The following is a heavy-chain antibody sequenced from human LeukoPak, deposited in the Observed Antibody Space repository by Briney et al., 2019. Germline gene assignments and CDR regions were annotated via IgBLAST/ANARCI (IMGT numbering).Heavy chain of an antibody. J-gene: IGHJ6*03. CDR2: ISSSGSTI. V-gene: IGHV3-11*04. CDR1: GFTFSDYY. Sequence: GGSLRLSCAASGFTFSDYYMSWIRQAPGKGLEWVSYISSSGSTIYYADSVKGRFTISRDNAKNSLYLQMNSLRAEDTAVYYCARVPMVRGVISRYYYYYMDVWGKGTTVTVSS. CDR3: ARVPMVRGVISRYYYYYMDV. D-gene: IGHD3-10*01.